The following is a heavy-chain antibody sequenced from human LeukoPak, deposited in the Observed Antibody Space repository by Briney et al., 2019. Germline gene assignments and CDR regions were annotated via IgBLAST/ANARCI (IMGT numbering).Heavy chain of an antibody. CDR3: ARGYALDV. CDR1: GDTLTNYD. Sequence: ASVKVSCKASGDTLTNYDINWVRQATGQGLEWMGWANLNSGNTGYAQKFQGRLTMTRNTSTTTAYMELSSLRSEDTAVYYCARGYALDVWGQGNTVTVSS. V-gene: IGHV1-8*01. J-gene: IGHJ6*02. CDR2: ANLNSGNT.